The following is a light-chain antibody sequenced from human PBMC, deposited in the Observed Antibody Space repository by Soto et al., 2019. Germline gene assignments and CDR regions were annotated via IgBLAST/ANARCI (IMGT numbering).Light chain of an antibody. V-gene: IGKV3-20*01. CDR1: QSVSSSY. Sequence: EIVLTQSPGTLSLSPGERATLSCRASQSVSSSYFAWYQQKPGQAPRLLISGASSGATGIPDRCSGSGSGTDFTLTISRLEPEDFAVYYCQQYGSSLITFGQGTRLEIK. J-gene: IGKJ5*01. CDR2: GAS. CDR3: QQYGSSLIT.